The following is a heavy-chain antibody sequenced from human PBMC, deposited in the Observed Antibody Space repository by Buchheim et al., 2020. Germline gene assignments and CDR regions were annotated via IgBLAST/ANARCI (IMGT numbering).Heavy chain of an antibody. J-gene: IGHJ6*02. D-gene: IGHD4-17*01. CDR2: INSDGSSV. CDR3: ARGGDDYGDYYGLDV. CDR1: GFIFSSNW. Sequence: EVQLVESGGGLVQPGGSLRLSCAASGFIFSSNWWHWVRQAPGKGLVWVSRINSDGSSVFYADSVKGRFTISRDNAKNTLYLQMNSLRAEDTTVYYCARGGDDYGDYYGLDVWGQGTT. V-gene: IGHV3-74*01.